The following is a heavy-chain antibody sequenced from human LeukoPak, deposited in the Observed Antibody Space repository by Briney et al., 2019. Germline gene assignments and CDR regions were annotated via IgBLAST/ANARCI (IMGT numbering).Heavy chain of an antibody. Sequence: SETLSLTCAVYGGSFSGYYWSWIRQPPGKGLEWIGEINHSGSTNYNPSLKSRVTISVDTSKNQFSLKLSSVTAADTAVYYCARACGSTSCRYGMDVWGQGTTVTVSS. J-gene: IGHJ6*02. V-gene: IGHV4-34*01. D-gene: IGHD2-2*01. CDR2: INHSGST. CDR3: ARACGSTSCRYGMDV. CDR1: GGSFSGYY.